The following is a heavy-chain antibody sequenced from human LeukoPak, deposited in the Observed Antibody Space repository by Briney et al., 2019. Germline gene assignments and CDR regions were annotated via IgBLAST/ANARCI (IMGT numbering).Heavy chain of an antibody. CDR1: GGTFTSYA. V-gene: IGHV1-69*05. CDR2: IIPICGTA. Sequence: ASVKVSCKASGGTFTSYAMSWVRQAPGQGLEWMGGIIPICGTANYAQKFQGRVTITTDESTSTAYMELSRLRSEDTAVYYCARVSYYYGSGSPKYMDVWGKGTTVTVSS. J-gene: IGHJ6*03. D-gene: IGHD3-10*01. CDR3: ARVSYYYGSGSPKYMDV.